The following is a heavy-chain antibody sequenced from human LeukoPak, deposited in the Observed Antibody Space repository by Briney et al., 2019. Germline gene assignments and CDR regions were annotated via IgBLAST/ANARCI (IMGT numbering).Heavy chain of an antibody. D-gene: IGHD2-2*01. CDR2: ISGSGGST. J-gene: IGHJ4*02. Sequence: GGSLRLSCAASGFTFSSYAMSWVRQAPGKGLEWVSAISGSGGSTYYADSVKGRFTISRDNSKNTLYLQMNSLRAEDTAVYYCAKDFAEIVVVPAAIPFDYWGQGTLVTVSS. CDR1: GFTFSSYA. CDR3: AKDFAEIVVVPAAIPFDY. V-gene: IGHV3-23*01.